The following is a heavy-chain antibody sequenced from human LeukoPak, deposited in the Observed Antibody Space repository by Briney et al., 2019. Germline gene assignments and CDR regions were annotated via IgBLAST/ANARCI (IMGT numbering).Heavy chain of an antibody. CDR2: ISYDGSEK. J-gene: IGHJ4*02. CDR1: GFTFRSYP. Sequence: PGGSLRLSCAASGFTFRSYPMHWVRQAPGKGLEWVAVISYDGSEKHYADPVKGRFTISRDNSKNTLYLQMNSLRAEDTAVYYCAIGYSYGDYWGQGTLVTVSS. CDR3: AIGYSYGDY. V-gene: IGHV3-30-3*01. D-gene: IGHD5-18*01.